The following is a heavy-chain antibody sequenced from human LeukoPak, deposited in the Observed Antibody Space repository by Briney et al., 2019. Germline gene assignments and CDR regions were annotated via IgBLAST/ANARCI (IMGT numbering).Heavy chain of an antibody. D-gene: IGHD4-17*01. CDR1: GFTINHYG. CDR3: AKDEGPICLYGDCPFDY. CDR2: MSYDESKN. J-gene: IGHJ4*02. V-gene: IGHV3-30*18. Sequence: GGSLRLSCAAYGFTINHYGIHWVRQAPGKGLEGVAVMSYDESKNKYIDSVEGRFTLSRDNSKNTVYLQMNSLREEDTAVYYCAKDEGPICLYGDCPFDYWGQGNMVTVSS.